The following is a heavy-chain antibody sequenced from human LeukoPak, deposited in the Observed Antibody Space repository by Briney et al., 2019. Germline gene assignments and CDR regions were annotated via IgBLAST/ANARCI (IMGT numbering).Heavy chain of an antibody. CDR1: GYTFSNYG. Sequence: ASVKVSCKASGYTFSNYGISWVRQAPGQGLEWMGWISAYKANTHYAQKFQDRVTMTTDTPTSTAYMELRSLRSDDTAVYYCVRDRPYFWSGWGPFQHWGQGTLVTVSS. D-gene: IGHD3-3*01. CDR3: VRDRPYFWSGWGPFQH. CDR2: ISAYKANT. J-gene: IGHJ1*01. V-gene: IGHV1-18*01.